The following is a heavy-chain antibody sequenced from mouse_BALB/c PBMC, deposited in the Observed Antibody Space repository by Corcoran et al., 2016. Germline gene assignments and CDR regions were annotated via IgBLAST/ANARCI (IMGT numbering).Heavy chain of an antibody. V-gene: IGHV1-84*02. J-gene: IGHJ4*01. CDR2: IYPGSGNT. D-gene: IGHD2-1*01. CDR1: GYTFTDYY. CDR3: AREGDGNYVRAMDY. Sequence: QIQLQQSGPELVKPGASVKISCKASGYTFTDYYINWVKQKPGQGLEWIGWIYPGSGNTKYNEKFKGKATLTVDTASSTAYMQLSSLTSEDTAVYFGAREGDGNYVRAMDYWGQGTAVTVSS.